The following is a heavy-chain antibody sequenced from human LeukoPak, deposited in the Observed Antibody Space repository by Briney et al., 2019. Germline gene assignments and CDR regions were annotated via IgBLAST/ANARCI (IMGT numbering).Heavy chain of an antibody. CDR3: ARLVVRGGGWFDP. D-gene: IGHD3-10*01. CDR2: IYYSGST. CDR1: GGSINSGDYY. J-gene: IGHJ5*02. Sequence: TLSLTCTVSGGSINSGDYYWSWIRQPPGKGLEWIGYIYYSGSTYYNPSLKSRVTISVDTSKNQFSLKLSSVTAADTAVYYCARLVVRGGGWFDPWGQGTLVTVSS. V-gene: IGHV4-30-4*08.